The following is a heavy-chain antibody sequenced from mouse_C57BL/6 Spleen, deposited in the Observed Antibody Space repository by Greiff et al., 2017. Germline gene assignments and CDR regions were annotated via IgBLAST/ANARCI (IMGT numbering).Heavy chain of an antibody. CDR3: AREGTGDY. J-gene: IGHJ2*01. D-gene: IGHD3-3*01. CDR2: IYPGDGDT. V-gene: IGHV1-82*01. Sequence: QVQLKQSGPELVKPGASVKISCKASGYAFSSSWMNWVKQRPGKGLEWIGRIYPGDGDTNYNGKFKGKATLTADKSSITAYMQLSSLTSEDSAVYFCAREGTGDYWGQGTTLTAS. CDR1: GYAFSSSW.